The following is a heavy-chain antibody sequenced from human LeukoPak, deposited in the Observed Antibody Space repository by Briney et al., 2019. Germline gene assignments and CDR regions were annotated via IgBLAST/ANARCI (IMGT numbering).Heavy chain of an antibody. V-gene: IGHV1-69*13. CDR2: IIPIFGTA. CDR3: AVGYGSGVTLPYYYYYGMDV. CDR1: GYTFTSYG. J-gene: IGHJ6*02. Sequence: ASVKVSCKASGYTFTSYGISWVRQAPGQGLEWMGGIIPIFGTANYAQKFQGRVTITADESTSTAYMELSSLRSEDTAVYYCAVGYGSGVTLPYYYYYGMDVWGQGTTVTVSS. D-gene: IGHD3-10*01.